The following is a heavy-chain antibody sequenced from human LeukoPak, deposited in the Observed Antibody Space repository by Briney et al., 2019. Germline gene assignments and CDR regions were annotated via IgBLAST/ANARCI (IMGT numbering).Heavy chain of an antibody. V-gene: IGHV3-11*01. Sequence: GGSLRLSRAASGFTFSDYYMSWIRQAPGKGLEWVSYISSSGSTIYYADSVKGRFTIPRDDAKNSLYLQMNSLRAEDTAVYYCARDLDYGGNIDYWGQGTLVTVSS. J-gene: IGHJ4*02. D-gene: IGHD4-23*01. CDR2: ISSSGSTI. CDR3: ARDLDYGGNIDY. CDR1: GFTFSDYY.